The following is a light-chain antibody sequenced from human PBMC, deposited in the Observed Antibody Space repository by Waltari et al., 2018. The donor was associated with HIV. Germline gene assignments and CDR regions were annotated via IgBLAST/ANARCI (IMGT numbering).Light chain of an antibody. J-gene: IGLJ2*01. CDR1: SRDVGGYNY. CDR3: NSYTTSSTLHVV. CDR2: DVS. V-gene: IGLV2-14*03. Sequence: QSALTQPASVSGSPGQSITISCTGTSRDVGGYNYVSWYQHHPGKAPKLMIYDVSNQPSGVSSRCSGSKSGNTAALTISGLQAEEEADYYCNSYTTSSTLHVVFGGGTKLTVL.